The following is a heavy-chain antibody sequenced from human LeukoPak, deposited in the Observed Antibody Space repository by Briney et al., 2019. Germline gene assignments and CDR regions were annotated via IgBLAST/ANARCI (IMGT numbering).Heavy chain of an antibody. Sequence: QSGGSLRLSFAASGFTFSSSWMHWVRQAPGKGLKWVSRINTDGRTTTYADSVKGRFTISRDNAKSTVYLQMNSLRPEDTALYYCAKSLGSQDYWGQGTLVTVSS. CDR2: INTDGRTT. CDR3: AKSLGSQDY. V-gene: IGHV3-74*01. J-gene: IGHJ4*02. D-gene: IGHD6-19*01. CDR1: GFTFSSSW.